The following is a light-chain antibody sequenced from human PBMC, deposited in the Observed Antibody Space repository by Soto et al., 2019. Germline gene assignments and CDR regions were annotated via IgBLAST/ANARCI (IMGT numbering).Light chain of an antibody. CDR3: SSYTSSSTLFVV. Sequence: QSVLTQPASVSGSPGQSITISCTGTSSDVGGYNYVSWYQQHPGEAPKLMIYDVSNRSSGVSNRFSGSKSGNTASLTISGLQAEDEADYYCSSYTSSSTLFVVFGGGTQLTVL. CDR2: DVS. J-gene: IGLJ2*01. V-gene: IGLV2-14*01. CDR1: SSDVGGYNY.